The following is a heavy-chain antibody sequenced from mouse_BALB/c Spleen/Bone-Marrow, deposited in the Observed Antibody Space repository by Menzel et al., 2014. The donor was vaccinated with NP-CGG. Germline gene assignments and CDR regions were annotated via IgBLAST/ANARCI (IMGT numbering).Heavy chain of an antibody. CDR3: TRVITTGSAWFAY. D-gene: IGHD2-4*01. CDR1: GYTFTSYW. V-gene: IGHV1-5*01. CDR2: IYPGNSDT. J-gene: IGHJ3*01. Sequence: EVKRMESGTVLARPGASVKMSCKASGYTFTSYWMHWVKQRPGQGLEWIGAIYPGNSDTSYNRKFKGKAKLTAVTSTSTAYMELSSLTNEDSAVYYCTRVITTGSAWFAYWGQGTLVTVSA.